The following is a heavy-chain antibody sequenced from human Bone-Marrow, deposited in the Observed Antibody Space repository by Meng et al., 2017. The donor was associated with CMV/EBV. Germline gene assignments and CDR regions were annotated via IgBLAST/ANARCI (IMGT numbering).Heavy chain of an antibody. Sequence: GESLKISCAASGFTFSSYAMHWVRQAPGKGLEWVAVISYDGSNKYYADSVKGRFTISRDNSKNTLYLQMNSLRADDTAVYYWARDFSRMDVWGQGTTVTVSS. V-gene: IGHV3-30*04. CDR3: ARDFSRMDV. CDR2: ISYDGSNK. J-gene: IGHJ6*02. CDR1: GFTFSSYA. D-gene: IGHD2/OR15-2a*01.